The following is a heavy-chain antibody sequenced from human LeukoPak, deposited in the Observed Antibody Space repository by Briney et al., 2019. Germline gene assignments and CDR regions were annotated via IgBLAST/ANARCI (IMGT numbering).Heavy chain of an antibody. Sequence: ASVKVSCKASGYTFISYDINWVRQATGQGLEWMGWMNPNSGNTGYAQKFQGRVTMTRNTSISTAYMELSSLRSEDTAVYYCARYGEVVAANDYYYGMDVWGQGTTVTVSS. D-gene: IGHD2-15*01. J-gene: IGHJ6*02. CDR1: GYTFISYD. CDR2: MNPNSGNT. V-gene: IGHV1-8*01. CDR3: ARYGEVVAANDYYYGMDV.